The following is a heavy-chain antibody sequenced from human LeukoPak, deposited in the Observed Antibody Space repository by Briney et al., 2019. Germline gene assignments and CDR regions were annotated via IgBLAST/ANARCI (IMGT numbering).Heavy chain of an antibody. J-gene: IGHJ3*02. V-gene: IGHV3-74*01. CDR1: GFTFSSYW. Sequence: PGGSLRLSCAAPGFTFSSYWMHWVRQAPGKGLVWVSSIKSDGSSTSYADSVKGRLTISRDNARNTLYLQMNSLRTEDTAVYYCATGYGHALDIWGQGTMVTVSA. CDR2: IKSDGSST. CDR3: ATGYGHALDI. D-gene: IGHD6-13*01.